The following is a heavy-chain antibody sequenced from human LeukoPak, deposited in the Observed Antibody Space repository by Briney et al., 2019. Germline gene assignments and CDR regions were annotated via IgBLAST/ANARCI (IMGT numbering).Heavy chain of an antibody. V-gene: IGHV4-59*12. Sequence: PSETLSLTCTVSGASISSYYWSWIRQPPGKGLEWIGDIYYSGSIKYNPSLKSRVTMSVDTSKNQFSLQLNSVTPEDTAVYYCARDSDGWYWAFDFWGQGTPVTVSS. J-gene: IGHJ4*02. CDR1: GASISSYY. CDR2: IYYSGSI. D-gene: IGHD6-19*01. CDR3: ARDSDGWYWAFDF.